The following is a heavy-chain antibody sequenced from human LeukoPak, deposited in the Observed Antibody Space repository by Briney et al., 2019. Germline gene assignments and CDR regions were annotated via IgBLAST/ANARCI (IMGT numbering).Heavy chain of an antibody. CDR2: IYYSGST. D-gene: IGHD6-6*01. V-gene: IGHV4-59*08. CDR3: ARVSVAVPWGAFDI. Sequence: SETLSLTCTVSGGSISSYYWSWIRQPPGKGLEWIGYIYYSGSTNYNPSLKSRVTISVDTSKNQFSLKLSSVTAADTAVYYCARVSVAVPWGAFDIWGQGTMVTVSS. J-gene: IGHJ3*02. CDR1: GGSISSYY.